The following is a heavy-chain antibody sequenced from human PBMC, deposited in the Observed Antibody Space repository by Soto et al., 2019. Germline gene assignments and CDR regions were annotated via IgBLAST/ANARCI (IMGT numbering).Heavy chain of an antibody. CDR1: GYTFTSYG. D-gene: IGHD1-26*01. CDR3: ARGAWPSRSYCPTDLDY. V-gene: IGHV1-18*01. J-gene: IGHJ4*02. CDR2: ISAYNGNT. Sequence: QVQLVQSGAEVKKPGASVKVSCKASGYTFTSYGISWVRQAPGQGLEWMGWISAYNGNTNYAQKLHGRDTMTTDTSTSTAYMELRSLRSDDTAVYYCARGAWPSRSYCPTDLDYWGQGTLVTVSS.